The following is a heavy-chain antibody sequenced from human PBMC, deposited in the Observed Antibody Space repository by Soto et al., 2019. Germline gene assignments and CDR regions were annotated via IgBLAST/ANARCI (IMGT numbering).Heavy chain of an antibody. V-gene: IGHV4-61*08. CDR1: GGSVTSGGFY. J-gene: IGHJ5*02. Sequence: QVQLQESGPGLVKPSETLSLTCTVSGGSVTSGGFYWSWIRQSPGKGLEWIGNIYHRGSTRYNPSLKSRVTISVDTSKNQFSLKLSSVTTADTAVYYCVRDSSNWNFFSWGQGTLVTVSS. D-gene: IGHD1-1*01. CDR2: IYHRGST. CDR3: VRDSSNWNFFS.